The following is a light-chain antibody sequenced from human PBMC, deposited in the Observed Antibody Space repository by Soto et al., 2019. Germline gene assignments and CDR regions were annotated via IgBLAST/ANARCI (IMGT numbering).Light chain of an antibody. CDR2: GAS. J-gene: IGKJ4*01. CDR1: QSVSSN. Sequence: EIVMTQSPATLSVSPGERATLSCRASQSVSSNLAWYQQKPGQAPRLLIYGASTRATGIPDRFTGGGAGTGFTLTISRLEPEDSAVYYCQQFSSYPLTFGGGTKVDI. CDR3: QQFSSYPLT. V-gene: IGKV3-15*01.